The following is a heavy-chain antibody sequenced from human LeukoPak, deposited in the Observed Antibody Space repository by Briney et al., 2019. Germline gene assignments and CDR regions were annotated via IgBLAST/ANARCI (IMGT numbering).Heavy chain of an antibody. CDR2: ISYSGST. D-gene: IGHD1-26*01. J-gene: IGHJ4*02. V-gene: IGHV4-39*01. CDR1: GGSISSSTYY. Sequence: PSETLSLTCTVSGGSISSSTYYWGWSRQPPGKGLEWIGRISYSGSTSYNPSLNSRVTMSVDTSKNQFSLEVSFVTAADTAVYYCARLNRGAPIDYWGQGTLVTVSS. CDR3: ARLNRGAPIDY.